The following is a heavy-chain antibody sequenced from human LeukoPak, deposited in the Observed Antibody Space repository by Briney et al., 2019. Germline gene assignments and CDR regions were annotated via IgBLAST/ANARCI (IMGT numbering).Heavy chain of an antibody. CDR3: MINSNRA. CDR1: GFTFSSYE. V-gene: IGHV3-21*01. J-gene: IGHJ5*02. D-gene: IGHD1-1*01. Sequence: TGGSLRLSCAASGFTFSSYEMNWVRQAPGKGLEWVSSISSSSSYIYYADSVKGRFTISRDNAKNSLYLQMNSLRAEDTAVYYCMINSNRAWGQGTLVTVSS. CDR2: ISSSSSYI.